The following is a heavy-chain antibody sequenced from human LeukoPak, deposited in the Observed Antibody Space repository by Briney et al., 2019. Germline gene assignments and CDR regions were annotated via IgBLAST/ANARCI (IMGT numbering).Heavy chain of an antibody. D-gene: IGHD2-15*01. CDR2: IYTSGST. V-gene: IGHV4-4*09. CDR1: GGSISSYY. CDR3: ARHLSKDSTVFDY. Sequence: SETLSLTCTVSGGSISSYYWSWIRQPPGKGLEWIGYIYTSGSTSYNPSLKSRVTISVDTSKNQFSLKLSSVTAADTAVYYCARHLSKDSTVFDYWGQGTLVTVSS. J-gene: IGHJ4*02.